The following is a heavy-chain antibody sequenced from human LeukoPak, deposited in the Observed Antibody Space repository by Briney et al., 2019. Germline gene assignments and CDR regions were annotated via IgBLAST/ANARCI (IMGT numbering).Heavy chain of an antibody. J-gene: IGHJ1*01. D-gene: IGHD6-6*01. CDR1: GGSISSSSYY. Sequence: SETLSLTCTVSGGSISSSSYYWGWMRQPPGKGLEWIGSIYYSGSTYYNPSLKSRVTISVDTSKNQFSLKLSSVTAADTAVYYCARTGSIAARGRFPASQYFQHWGQGTLVTASS. CDR2: IYYSGST. CDR3: ARTGSIAARGRFPASQYFQH. V-gene: IGHV4-39*07.